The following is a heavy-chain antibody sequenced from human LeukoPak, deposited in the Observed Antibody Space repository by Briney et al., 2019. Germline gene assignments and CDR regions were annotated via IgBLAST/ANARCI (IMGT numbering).Heavy chain of an antibody. CDR2: IYTSGST. CDR3: ARESTITMVRGVIITGDAFDI. J-gene: IGHJ3*02. V-gene: IGHV4-61*02. Sequence: SETLSLTCTVSGGSISSGSYYWSWIRQPAGKGLEWIGRIYTSGSTNCNPSPKSRGTIAVDTSKTQFSLNLSSVTAADTAVYYCARESTITMVRGVIITGDAFDIWGQGTMVTVSS. D-gene: IGHD3-10*01. CDR1: GGSISSGSYY.